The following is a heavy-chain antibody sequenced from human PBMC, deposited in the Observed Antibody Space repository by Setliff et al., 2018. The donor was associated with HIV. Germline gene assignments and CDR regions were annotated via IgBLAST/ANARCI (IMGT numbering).Heavy chain of an antibody. V-gene: IGHV1-18*01. J-gene: IGHJ5*02. CDR3: ARDSTACMVRGVNGGRFDP. D-gene: IGHD3-10*01. Sequence: ASVKVSCKASGYTFTSYSISWVRQAPGQGLEWMGWISGYNGNTNYAQRFQGRVTMTTDTSTSTAYMELRSLRSDDTAVYYCARDSTACMVRGVNGGRFDPWGQGTLVTVSS. CDR2: ISGYNGNT. CDR1: GYTFTSYS.